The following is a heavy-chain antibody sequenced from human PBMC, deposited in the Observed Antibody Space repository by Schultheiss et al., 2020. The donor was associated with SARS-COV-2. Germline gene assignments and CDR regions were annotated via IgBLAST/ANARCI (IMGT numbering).Heavy chain of an antibody. Sequence: GGSLRLSCSASRFTFSDYWMNWVRQSPGKGLEWVANIKQDGSEKYYGDSVKGRFTISRDNGKNSLYLQMYSLRAEDTAVYYCARESYVGMDVWGQGTTVTV. CDR2: IKQDGSEK. CDR1: RFTFSDYW. V-gene: IGHV3-7*01. J-gene: IGHJ6*02. CDR3: ARESYVGMDV. D-gene: IGHD3-10*02.